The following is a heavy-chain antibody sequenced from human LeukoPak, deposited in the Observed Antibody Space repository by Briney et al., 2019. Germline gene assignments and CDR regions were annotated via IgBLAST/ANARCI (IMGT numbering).Heavy chain of an antibody. J-gene: IGHJ4*02. CDR1: GGSTSSHC. V-gene: IGHV4-59*11. CDR3: ARGYYDFCSGSSYYYFDY. Sequence: SETLSLTCTVSGGSTSSHCWSWIRQPPGKGLEWIGYIYYSGSTNYNPSLKSRVTISVDTSKNQFSLKLSSVTAADTAVYYCARGYYDFCSGSSYYYFDYWGQGTLVTVSS. CDR2: IYYSGST. D-gene: IGHD3-3*01.